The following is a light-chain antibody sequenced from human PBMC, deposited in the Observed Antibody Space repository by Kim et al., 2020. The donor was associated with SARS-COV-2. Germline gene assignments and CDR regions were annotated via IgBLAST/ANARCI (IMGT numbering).Light chain of an antibody. V-gene: IGKV1-5*01. Sequence: KTGMAPKVLMYDASKLKSGVPSRFSGSGSGTEFTLTITSLQPADFATYYFQQYTSYPYTFCQCTKL. CDR3: QQYTSYPYT. CDR2: DAS. J-gene: IGKJ2*01.